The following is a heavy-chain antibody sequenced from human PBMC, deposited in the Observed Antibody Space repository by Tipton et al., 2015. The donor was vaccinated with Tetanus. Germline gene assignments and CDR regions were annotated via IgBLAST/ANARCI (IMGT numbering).Heavy chain of an antibody. Sequence: SLRLSCAASGFSFSAYEMSWVRQAPGMGLEWVAYISNVGASIYYAESVKGRFTISRDNAKNSVHLKMNSLRAGDTAVYYCARHAFSSGCFDWWGQGTLVTVSS. CDR2: ISNVGASI. CDR3: ARHAFSSGCFDW. D-gene: IGHD6-25*01. V-gene: IGHV3-48*03. CDR1: GFSFSAYE. J-gene: IGHJ4*02.